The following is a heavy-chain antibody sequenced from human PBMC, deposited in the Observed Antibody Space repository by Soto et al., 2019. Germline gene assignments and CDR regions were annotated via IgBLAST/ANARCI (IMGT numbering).Heavy chain of an antibody. CDR1: GGSVSSNDYS. V-gene: IGHV4-39*07. Sequence: SETLSLTCIVSGGSVSSNDYSWGWIRQSPGKGLEWIGTIYSSEDTHYNPSLLSRVTISVDTSMSEFSLRLRSVTAADTAVYYCARRYGGNFDYWGQGTLVTVSS. D-gene: IGHD4-17*01. CDR2: IYSSEDT. CDR3: ARRYGGNFDY. J-gene: IGHJ4*02.